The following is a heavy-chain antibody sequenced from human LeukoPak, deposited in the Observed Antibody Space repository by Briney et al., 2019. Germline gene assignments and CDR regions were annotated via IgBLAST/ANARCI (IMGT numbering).Heavy chain of an antibody. CDR3: ARIIVAPQTDNYGMDV. D-gene: IGHD5-12*01. CDR1: GGTFSSYA. V-gene: IGHV1-69*04. CDR2: IIPILGIA. Sequence: ASVKVSCKASGGTFSSYAISWVRQAPGQGLEWMGRIIPILGIANYAQKFQGRVTITADKSTSTAYMELSSLRSEDTAVYYCARIIVAPQTDNYGMDVWGQGTTVTVSS. J-gene: IGHJ6*02.